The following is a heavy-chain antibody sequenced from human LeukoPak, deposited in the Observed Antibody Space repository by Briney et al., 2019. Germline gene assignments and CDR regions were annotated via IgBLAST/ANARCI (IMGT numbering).Heavy chain of an antibody. CDR2: IGGSGGTT. CDR1: GFTFSSYA. D-gene: IGHD6-13*01. J-gene: IGHJ6*02. V-gene: IGHV3-23*01. Sequence: GGSLRLSCAASGFTFSSYAMSWVRQAPGKGLEWVSVIGGSGGTTYYADSVKGRFTISRDNSKNTLYLQMNSLRAEDTAVYYCAKRGYSNSWYSLDVWGRGTTVTVSS. CDR3: AKRGYSNSWYSLDV.